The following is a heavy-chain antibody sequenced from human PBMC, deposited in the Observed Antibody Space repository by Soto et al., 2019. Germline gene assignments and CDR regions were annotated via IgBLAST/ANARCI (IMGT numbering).Heavy chain of an antibody. CDR1: GGSISSGGYY. CDR2: IHYSGST. J-gene: IGHJ4*02. V-gene: IGHV4-31*03. CDR3: ATYTVRDTYYFDY. D-gene: IGHD4-17*01. Sequence: QVQLQESGPGLVKPSQTLSLTCTVSGGSISSGGYYWSWIRQHPGKGLEWIGYIHYSGSTYYNPSLKSRVTISVATSKNQFSLKLSSVTAADTAMYYCATYTVRDTYYFDYWGQGTLVTVSS.